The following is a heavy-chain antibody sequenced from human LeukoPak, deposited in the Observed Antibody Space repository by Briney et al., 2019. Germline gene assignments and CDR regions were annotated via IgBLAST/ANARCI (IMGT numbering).Heavy chain of an antibody. J-gene: IGHJ6*02. CDR3: ARAGPPAYYYYYGMDV. V-gene: IGHV4-30-4*01. Sequence: PSETLSLTCTVSGGSISSGDYYWSWIRQPPGKGLEWIGYIYYSGSTYYNPSLKSRVTISVDTSKNQFSLKLSSVTAADTAVYYCARAGPPAYYYYYGMDVWGQGTTVTASS. CDR2: IYYSGST. CDR1: GGSISSGDYY.